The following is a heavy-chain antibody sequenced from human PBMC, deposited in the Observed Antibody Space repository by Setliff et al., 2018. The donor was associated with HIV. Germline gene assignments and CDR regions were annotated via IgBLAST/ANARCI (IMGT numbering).Heavy chain of an antibody. D-gene: IGHD3-9*01. CDR2: INTSGGSP. V-gene: IGHV1-46*01. CDR1: GYRFTTHN. J-gene: IGHJ4*02. Sequence: ASVKVSCKASGYRFTTHNIHWVRQGPGQGLEWMGIINTSGGSPKYAQKFQGRVTMTRDTSTSTVYMELSSLRSEDTAVYYCARDLSISNPYYDILTGPGVYWGQGTLVTVSS. CDR3: ARDLSISNPYYDILTGPGVY.